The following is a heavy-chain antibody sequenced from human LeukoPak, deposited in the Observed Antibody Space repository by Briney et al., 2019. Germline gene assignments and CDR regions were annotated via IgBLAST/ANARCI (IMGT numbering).Heavy chain of an antibody. J-gene: IGHJ6*02. CDR3: ARAHTYYYYGMDV. V-gene: IGHV4-59*01. CDR1: GGSINTYY. Sequence: PSETLSLTCTVSGGSINTYYWSWIRQPPGKGLEWIGFLYSSGSTDYNPSLKSRVTISVDTSKNQFSLKLSSVTAADTAVYYCARAHTYYYYGMDVWGQGTTVTVSS. CDR2: LYSSGST.